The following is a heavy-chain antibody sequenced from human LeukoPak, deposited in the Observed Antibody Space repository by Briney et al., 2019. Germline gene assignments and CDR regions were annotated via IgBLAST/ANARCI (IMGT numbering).Heavy chain of an antibody. CDR1: GFTFSNAW. V-gene: IGHV3-15*01. CDR3: ARALNRWNGTNYYYYYYMDV. CDR2: IKSKTDGGTT. J-gene: IGHJ6*03. D-gene: IGHD1-1*01. Sequence: PGGSLRLSCAASGFTFSNAWMSWVRQAPGKGLEWVGRIKSKTDGGTTDYAAPVKGRFTISRDNAKNSLYLQMNSLRAEDTAVYYCARALNRWNGTNYYYYYYMDVWGKGTTVTISS.